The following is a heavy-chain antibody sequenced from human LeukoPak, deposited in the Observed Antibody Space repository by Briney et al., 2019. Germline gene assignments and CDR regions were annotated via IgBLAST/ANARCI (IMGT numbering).Heavy chain of an antibody. CDR1: GGTFSSYA. J-gene: IGHJ5*02. CDR2: IIPILGIA. Sequence: ASVKVSCKASGGTFSSYAISWVRQAPGQGLEWMGRIIPILGIANYAQKFQGRVTITADKSTSTAYMELSSLRSEDTAVYYCARDLDIVVVPAAIGENNWFDPWGQGTLVTVSS. CDR3: ARDLDIVVVPAAIGENNWFDP. D-gene: IGHD2-2*02. V-gene: IGHV1-69*04.